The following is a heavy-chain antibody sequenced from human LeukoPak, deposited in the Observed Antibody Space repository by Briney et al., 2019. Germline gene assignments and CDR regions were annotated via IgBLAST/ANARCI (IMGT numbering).Heavy chain of an antibody. D-gene: IGHD3-22*01. V-gene: IGHV1-18*01. J-gene: IGHJ6*03. Sequence: ASVKVSCKASGYTFTSYGISWVRQAPGQGLEWMGWTSAYNGNTNYAQKLQGRVTMTTDTSTSTAYMELRSLRSDDTAVYYCARDYYYDSSGLAATYYYYYYMDVWGKGTTVTVSS. CDR3: ARDYYYDSSGLAATYYYYYYMDV. CDR2: TSAYNGNT. CDR1: GYTFTSYG.